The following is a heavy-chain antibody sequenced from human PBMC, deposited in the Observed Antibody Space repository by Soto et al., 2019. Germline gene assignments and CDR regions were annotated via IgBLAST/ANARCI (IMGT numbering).Heavy chain of an antibody. Sequence: QVQLVQSGAEVKKPGASVKVSCKVSGYTLTELSMHWVRQAPGKGLEWMGGFDPEDGETIYAQKFQGGVTMTEDTSTDTAYMELSSLRSEDTAVYYCATDKTVRGVISRAFDIWGQGTMVTVSS. CDR3: ATDKTVRGVISRAFDI. J-gene: IGHJ3*02. CDR2: FDPEDGET. D-gene: IGHD3-10*01. CDR1: GYTLTELS. V-gene: IGHV1-24*01.